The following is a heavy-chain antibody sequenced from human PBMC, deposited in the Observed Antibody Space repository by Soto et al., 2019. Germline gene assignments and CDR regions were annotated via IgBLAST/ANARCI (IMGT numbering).Heavy chain of an antibody. CDR1: GFTFSSYS. Sequence: EVQLVESGGGLVKPGGSLRLSCAASGFTFSSYSMNWVRQAPGKGLVWVSSISSSSSYIYYADSVKGRFTISRDNAKNSLYLQMNSLRAEDTAVYYCAREERSGYDSDGMDVWGQGTTVTVSS. D-gene: IGHD5-12*01. V-gene: IGHV3-21*01. CDR3: AREERSGYDSDGMDV. CDR2: ISSSSSYI. J-gene: IGHJ6*02.